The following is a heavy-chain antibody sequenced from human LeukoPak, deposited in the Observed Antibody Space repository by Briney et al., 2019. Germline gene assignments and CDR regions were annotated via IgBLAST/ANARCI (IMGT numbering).Heavy chain of an antibody. CDR2: IWYDGSNK. V-gene: IGHV3-33*01. D-gene: IGHD5-12*01. Sequence: GGSLRLSCAASGFTFSYFGMHWVRQAPGKGLECVATIWYDGSNKYYADSVTGRFTISIDNSKNMLFLQMNSLRAEDTAVYYCARMGGYSDYDWKYWGQGTLVTVSS. CDR1: GFTFSYFG. CDR3: ARMGGYSDYDWKY. J-gene: IGHJ4*02.